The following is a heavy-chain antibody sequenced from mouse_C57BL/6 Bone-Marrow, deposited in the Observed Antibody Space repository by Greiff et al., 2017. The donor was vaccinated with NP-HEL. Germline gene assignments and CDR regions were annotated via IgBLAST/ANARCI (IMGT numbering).Heavy chain of an antibody. CDR2: IYPRSGNT. V-gene: IGHV1-81*01. CDR3: ARLYPRFAY. CDR1: GYTFTSYG. Sequence: QVQLQQSGAELARPGASVKLSCKASGYTFTSYGISWVKQRTGQGLEWIGEIYPRSGNTYYNEKFKGKATLTADKSSSTAYMELRSLTSEDSAVYFCARLYPRFAYWGQGTLVTVSA. J-gene: IGHJ3*01.